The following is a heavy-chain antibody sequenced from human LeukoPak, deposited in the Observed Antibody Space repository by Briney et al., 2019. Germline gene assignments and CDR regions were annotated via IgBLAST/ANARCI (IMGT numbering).Heavy chain of an antibody. CDR3: ARRFSTENYSALDC. CDR1: GFIFSSYS. Sequence: GGSLRLSCAASGFIFSSYSMNWVRQAPGRGLEWVSSISYSSNYIYYADSVKGRFTISRDNARKSLFLQMSSLRAEDTAVYYCARRFSTENYSALDCWGQGTLVTVSS. J-gene: IGHJ4*02. D-gene: IGHD1-7*01. CDR2: ISYSSNYI. V-gene: IGHV3-21*01.